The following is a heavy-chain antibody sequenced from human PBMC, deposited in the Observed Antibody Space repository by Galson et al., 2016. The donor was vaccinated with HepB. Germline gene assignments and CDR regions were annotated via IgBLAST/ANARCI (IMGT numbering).Heavy chain of an antibody. CDR2: IRNKANRDTT. Sequence: SLRLSCAASRFTFSDYYMEWVRQAPGKGLEWVGRIRNKANRDTTEYAASAEGRFTISRYDSKNLVYLQMNSLKTEDTAVYYCATDNDDVSTFYWGQGTLVTVSS. CDR3: ATDNDDVSTFY. CDR1: RFTFSDYY. J-gene: IGHJ1*01. V-gene: IGHV3-72*01. D-gene: IGHD3-22*01.